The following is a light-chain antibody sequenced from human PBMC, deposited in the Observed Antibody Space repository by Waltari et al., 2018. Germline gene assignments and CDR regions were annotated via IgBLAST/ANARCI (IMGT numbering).Light chain of an antibody. V-gene: IGLV3-1*01. CDR3: QALGTGAWV. CDR1: ILGNKY. J-gene: IGLJ3*02. CDR2: QDT. Sequence: SYELTQPPSVSVSPGQTASITCSGDILGNKYASWYQQKPGQSPLLVIYQDTKRPSEIPERFSGSKSANAATLTITGTQAMDEGDYYCQALGTGAWVFGGGTKLTVL.